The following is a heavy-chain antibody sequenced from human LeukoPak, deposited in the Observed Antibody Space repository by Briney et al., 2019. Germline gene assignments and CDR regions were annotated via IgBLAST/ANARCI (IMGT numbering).Heavy chain of an antibody. CDR2: TRNEANIYTT. V-gene: IGHV3-72*01. Sequence: GGSLRLSCVASGFSFSDSVIHWVRQAPGKGLEWVGRTRNEANIYTTKYAASVKGRFTISRDDSKNSLYLQMNSLKTEDTAVYYCASPVGATTVRAFDIWGQGTMVTVSS. D-gene: IGHD1-26*01. CDR3: ASPVGATTVRAFDI. CDR1: GFSFSDSV. J-gene: IGHJ3*02.